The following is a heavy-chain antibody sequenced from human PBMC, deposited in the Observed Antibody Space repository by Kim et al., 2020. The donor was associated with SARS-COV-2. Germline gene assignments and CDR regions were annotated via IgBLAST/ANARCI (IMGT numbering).Heavy chain of an antibody. D-gene: IGHD3-10*01. CDR2: IYSGAST. Sequence: GGSLRLSCAASGFTVSDNYMSWVRQAPGKGLEWVSFIYSGASTYYADSVKGRYTISRHNSKNTLYLQMNSLRAEDTAVYYCARDQELRGGHYGMDVWGQGTTVTVSS. CDR3: ARDQELRGGHYGMDV. CDR1: GFTVSDNY. V-gene: IGHV3-53*04. J-gene: IGHJ6*02.